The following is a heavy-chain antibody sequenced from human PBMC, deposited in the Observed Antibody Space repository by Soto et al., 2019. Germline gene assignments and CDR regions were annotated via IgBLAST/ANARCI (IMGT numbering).Heavy chain of an antibody. Sequence: SETLSLTCAVYGGTFSGYFWSWVRQPPGKGLEWIGEIEHNGNNNINPSLKSRVTMSVDTSKNQISLTLTSVTAADTAVYYCARDFRYFPYWGQGTLVTVPQ. D-gene: IGHD3-10*01. J-gene: IGHJ4*02. CDR3: ARDFRYFPY. CDR2: IEHNGNN. V-gene: IGHV4-34*08. CDR1: GGTFSGYF.